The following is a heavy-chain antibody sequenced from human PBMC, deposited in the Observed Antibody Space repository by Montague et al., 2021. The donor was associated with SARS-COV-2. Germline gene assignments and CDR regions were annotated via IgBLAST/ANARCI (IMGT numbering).Heavy chain of an antibody. Sequence: SETLSLTCTVSGGSISSSSYYWGWIRQPPGKRLEWIGSIHYSGSTYYNPSLKSRVTISVDTSKNQFSLKLSSVTAADTAVYYCARQEGTMIVVVIIKLRYYFDYWGQGTLVTVSS. D-gene: IGHD3-22*01. CDR1: GGSISSSSYY. J-gene: IGHJ4*02. CDR3: ARQEGTMIVVVIIKLRYYFDY. CDR2: IHYSGST. V-gene: IGHV4-39*01.